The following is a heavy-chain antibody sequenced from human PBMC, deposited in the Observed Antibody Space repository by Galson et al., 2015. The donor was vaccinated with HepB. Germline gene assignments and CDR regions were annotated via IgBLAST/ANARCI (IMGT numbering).Heavy chain of an antibody. D-gene: IGHD3-16*01. V-gene: IGHV1-69*04. Sequence: SVKVSCKASGGTFSSYAIGWVRQAPGQGLEWMGRIIPILGIANYAQKFQGRVTITADKSTSTAYMELSSLRSEDTAVYYCARDNPYDYVWGSSVQMYYFDYWGQGTLVTVSS. CDR3: ARDNPYDYVWGSSVQMYYFDY. CDR1: GGTFSSYA. CDR2: IIPILGIA. J-gene: IGHJ4*02.